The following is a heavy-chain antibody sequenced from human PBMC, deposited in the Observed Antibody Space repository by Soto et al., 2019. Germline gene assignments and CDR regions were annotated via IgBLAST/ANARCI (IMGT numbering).Heavy chain of an antibody. CDR1: GFTFSSYA. J-gene: IGHJ3*02. D-gene: IGHD3-10*01. CDR3: AKDGDVLLWCGELLNDAFDI. CDR2: ISGSGGST. Sequence: EVQLLESGGGLVQPGGSLRLSCAASGFTFSSYAMSWVRQAPGKGLEWASAISGSGGSTYYADSVKGRFTISRDNSKNTLYLQMNSLRAEDTAVYYCAKDGDVLLWCGELLNDAFDIWGQGTMVTVSS. V-gene: IGHV3-23*01.